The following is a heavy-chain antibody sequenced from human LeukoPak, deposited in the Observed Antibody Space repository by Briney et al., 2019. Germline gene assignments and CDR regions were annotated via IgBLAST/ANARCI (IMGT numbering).Heavy chain of an antibody. D-gene: IGHD3-16*02. CDR2: INHSGST. V-gene: IGHV4-34*01. CDR3: ASGGVSYDYVWRSYRYLSWFDP. Sequence: SETLSLTCAVYGGSFSGYYWSWIRQPPGKGLEWIREINHSGSTNYNPSLKSRVTISVDTSKNQFSLKLSSVTAADTAVYYCASGGVSYDYVWRSYRYLSWFDPWGQGTLVTVSS. J-gene: IGHJ5*02. CDR1: GGSFSGYY.